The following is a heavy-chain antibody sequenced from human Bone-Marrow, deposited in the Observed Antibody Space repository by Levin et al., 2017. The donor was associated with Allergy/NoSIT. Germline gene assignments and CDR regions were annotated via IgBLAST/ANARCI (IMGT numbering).Heavy chain of an antibody. CDR3: AGAYYDFWNGYWDFDY. D-gene: IGHD3-3*01. CDR1: GFTFSGSA. V-gene: IGHV3-73*01. CDR2: IRTKSNNYAT. J-gene: IGHJ4*02. Sequence: GGSLRLSCAASGFTFSGSAMHWVRQASGKGLEWVGRIRTKSNNYATQYAESVTGRFTISRDDSKNTAYLQMNSLKIEDTAVYFCAGAYYDFWNGYWDFDYWGQGTVVTVSS.